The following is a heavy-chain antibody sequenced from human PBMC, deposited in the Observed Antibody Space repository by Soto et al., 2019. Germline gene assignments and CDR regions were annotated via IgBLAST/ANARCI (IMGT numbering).Heavy chain of an antibody. D-gene: IGHD3-10*01. CDR1: GFTFSSYS. CDR3: ARDPVLLWFGELGDAFDI. CDR2: ISSSSSYI. V-gene: IGHV3-21*01. Sequence: PGGSLRLSCAASGFTFSSYSMNWVRQAPGKGLEWVSSISSSSSYIYYADSVKGRFTISRDNAKNSLYLQMNSLRAEDTAVYYCARDPVLLWFGELGDAFDIWGQGTMVTVSS. J-gene: IGHJ3*02.